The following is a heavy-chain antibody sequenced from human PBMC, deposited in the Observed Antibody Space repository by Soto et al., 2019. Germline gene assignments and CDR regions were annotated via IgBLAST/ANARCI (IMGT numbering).Heavy chain of an antibody. CDR3: AREYESSPTD. Sequence: SETLSLTCTVSGGSISTSSYHWAWIRQPPGKGLEWIASIYYSGSTYYNPSLKSRATISVDTSKNQFSLKLTSVTAADTAVYYCAREYESSPTDWGQGTLVTGLL. CDR2: IYYSGST. D-gene: IGHD6-13*01. CDR1: GGSISTSSYH. V-gene: IGHV4-39*02. J-gene: IGHJ4*02.